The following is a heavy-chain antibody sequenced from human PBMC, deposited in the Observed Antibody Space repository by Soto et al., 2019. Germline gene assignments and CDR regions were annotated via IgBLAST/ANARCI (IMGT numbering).Heavy chain of an antibody. V-gene: IGHV3-53*01. CDR1: GFTVSSNY. Sequence: PGGSLRLSCAASGFTVSSNYMNWVRQAPGKRLEWVSIIYSDGTTSYADSVKGRFTISRDNFKNTLHLQMNSLRAEDTAVYYCAILSNWGQGTLVTVSS. CDR2: IYSDGTT. D-gene: IGHD6-6*01. CDR3: AILSN. J-gene: IGHJ4*02.